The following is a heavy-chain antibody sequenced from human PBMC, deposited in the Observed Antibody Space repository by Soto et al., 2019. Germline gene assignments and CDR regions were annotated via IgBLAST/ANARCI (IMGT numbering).Heavy chain of an antibody. CDR3: ARLSTVAFDY. V-gene: IGHV4-31*02. CDR1: GGSISSGGYY. CDR2: IYYSGST. Sequence: SETLSLTXTVSGGSISSGGYYWSWIRQHPGKGLEWIGYIYYSGSTYYNPSLKSRVTISVDTSKNQFSLKLSSVTAADTAVYYCARLSTVAFDYWGQGTLVTVSS. J-gene: IGHJ4*02. D-gene: IGHD4-17*01.